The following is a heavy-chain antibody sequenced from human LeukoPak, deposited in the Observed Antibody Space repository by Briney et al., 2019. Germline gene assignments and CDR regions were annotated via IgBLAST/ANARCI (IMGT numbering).Heavy chain of an antibody. D-gene: IGHD6-13*01. V-gene: IGHV3-23*01. CDR2: ISGSGGST. J-gene: IGHJ4*02. Sequence: GGSLRLSCAASGFTFSSYAMSWVRQAPGKGLEWVSAISGSGGSTYYADSVKGRFTISRDNSKNTLYLQMNSLRAEDAAVYYCAKVGRYSSSPYFDYWGQGTLVTVSS. CDR1: GFTFSSYA. CDR3: AKVGRYSSSPYFDY.